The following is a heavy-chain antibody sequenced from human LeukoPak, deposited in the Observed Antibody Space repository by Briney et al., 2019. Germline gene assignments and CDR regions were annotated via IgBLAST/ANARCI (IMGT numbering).Heavy chain of an antibody. V-gene: IGHV3-23*01. J-gene: IGHJ4*02. CDR2: ISGSGGST. CDR1: GFTFSRYA. Sequence: PGGSLRLSCAASGFTFSRYAMSWVRQAPGQGLEWVSAISGSGGSTYYADSVKGRFTISRDNSKNTLYLQMNSLRAEDTAVYYCAKDRAYCGGDCYPGSDSDYWGQGTLVTVSS. CDR3: AKDRAYCGGDCYPGSDSDY. D-gene: IGHD2-21*02.